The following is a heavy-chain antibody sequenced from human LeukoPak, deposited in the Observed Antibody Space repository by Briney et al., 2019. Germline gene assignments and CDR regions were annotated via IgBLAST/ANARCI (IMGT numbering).Heavy chain of an antibody. J-gene: IGHJ4*02. Sequence: PGGSLRLSCAASGFTFSYYGMHWVRQAPGKGLEWVTFIGYDGTDKYYADSVKGRFTISRDNSKNTLSLHMNSLGAEDTAVYYCARDLTYNSWYYFDSWGQGTLVTVSS. D-gene: IGHD6-13*01. CDR2: IGYDGTDK. CDR3: ARDLTYNSWYYFDS. V-gene: IGHV3-30*02. CDR1: GFTFSYYG.